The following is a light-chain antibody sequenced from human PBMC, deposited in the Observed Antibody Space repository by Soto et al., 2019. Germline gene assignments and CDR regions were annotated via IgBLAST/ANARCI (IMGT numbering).Light chain of an antibody. CDR3: QQYNSYRA. CDR1: QSVSSY. J-gene: IGKJ1*01. Sequence: EIVSTQSPATLSLSPGERATLSCRASQSVSSYLAWYQQKPGQAPRLLIYDASNRATGIPARFSGSGSGTDFTLTISSLEPEDFATYYCQQYNSYRAFGQGTKVDIK. V-gene: IGKV3-11*01. CDR2: DAS.